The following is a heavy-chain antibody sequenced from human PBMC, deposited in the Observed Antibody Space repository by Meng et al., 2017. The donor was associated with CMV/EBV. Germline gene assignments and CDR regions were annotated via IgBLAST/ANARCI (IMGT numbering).Heavy chain of an antibody. CDR3: AGTLGYCSSTSCQTQHH. V-gene: IGHV6-1*01. Sequence: LRLSCAISGDSVSSNSAAWNWIRQSPSRGLECLGRTYYRSKWYNDYAVSVKSRITINPDTSKNQFSLQLNSVTPEDTAVYYCAGTLGYCSSTSCQTQHHWGQGTLVTVSS. CDR2: TYYRSKWYN. J-gene: IGHJ5*02. D-gene: IGHD2-2*01. CDR1: GDSVSSNSAA.